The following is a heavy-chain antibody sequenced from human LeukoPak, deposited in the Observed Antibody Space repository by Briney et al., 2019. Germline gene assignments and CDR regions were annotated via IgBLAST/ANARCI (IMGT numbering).Heavy chain of an antibody. Sequence: GGSLRLSCAASGFTFSSYAMHWVRQAPGKGLEWVAVISYDGSNKYYADSVKGRFTISRDNSKNTLYLQMNSLRAEDTAVYYCTRDWRKAGMDVWGQGTTVTVSS. J-gene: IGHJ6*02. V-gene: IGHV3-30*04. CDR2: ISYDGSNK. CDR3: TRDWRKAGMDV. CDR1: GFTFSSYA. D-gene: IGHD1-1*01.